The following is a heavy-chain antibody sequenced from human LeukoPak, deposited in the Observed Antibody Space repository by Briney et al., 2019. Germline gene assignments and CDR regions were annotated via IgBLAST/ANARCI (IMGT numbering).Heavy chain of an antibody. CDR3: ARAGLYNWNYEGTAYFDY. J-gene: IGHJ4*02. D-gene: IGHD1-7*01. V-gene: IGHV3-9*01. CDR1: GFTFDDYA. Sequence: GGSLRLSCAASGFTFDDYAMHWVRQPPGKGLEWVSGLSWNSGSIGYADSVKGRFTISRDNAKNSLYLQMNSLRAEDTALYYCARAGLYNWNYEGTAYFDYWGQGTLVTVSS. CDR2: LSWNSGSI.